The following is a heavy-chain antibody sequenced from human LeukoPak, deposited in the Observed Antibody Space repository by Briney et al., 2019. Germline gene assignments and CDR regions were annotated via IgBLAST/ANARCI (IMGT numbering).Heavy chain of an antibody. J-gene: IGHJ5*02. Sequence: ASVTVSFTASGYTFTGYYMHWVRQAPGQGLEWMGWINPNSGGTNYAQKFQGRVTMTRDTSISPAYMELSRLRSDDTAVYYCARDAEANWFDPWGQGTLVTVSS. CDR2: INPNSGGT. V-gene: IGHV1-2*02. CDR1: GYTFTGYY. CDR3: ARDAEANWFDP.